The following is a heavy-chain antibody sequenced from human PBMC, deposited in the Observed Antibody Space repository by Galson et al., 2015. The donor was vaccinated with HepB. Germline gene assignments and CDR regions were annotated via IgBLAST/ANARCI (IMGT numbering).Heavy chain of an antibody. CDR2: IYSGGST. CDR3: ARDLYGDYGGY. CDR1: GFTVSSNY. J-gene: IGHJ4*02. V-gene: IGHV3-66*01. Sequence: SLRLSCAASGFTVSSNYMSWVRQAPGKGLEWVSVIYSGGSTYYADSVKGRFTISRDNSKNTLYLQMNSLRAEDTAVYYCARDLYGDYGGYWGQGTLVTVSS. D-gene: IGHD4-17*01.